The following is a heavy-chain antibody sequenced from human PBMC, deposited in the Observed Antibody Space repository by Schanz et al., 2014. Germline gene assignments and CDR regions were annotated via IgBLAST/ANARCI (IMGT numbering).Heavy chain of an antibody. Sequence: EVQLVESGGCFVQPGGSLRLSCAASGFTFSTYAMSWVRQAPGKGLEWVSALSGSGGSTYYADSVKGRFTIPRDNSKNTLYLQMNSLRAEDTAVYYCAKQIHYDILTVTRNWGQGTLVTVSS. J-gene: IGHJ4*02. CDR1: GFTFSTYA. CDR3: AKQIHYDILTVTRN. CDR2: LSGSGGST. D-gene: IGHD3-9*01. V-gene: IGHV3-23*04.